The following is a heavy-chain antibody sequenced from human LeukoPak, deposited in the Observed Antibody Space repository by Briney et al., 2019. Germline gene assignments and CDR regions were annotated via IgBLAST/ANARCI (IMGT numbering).Heavy chain of an antibody. V-gene: IGHV4-4*02. Sequence: SGTLSLTCAVSGGSISSSNWWSWVRQPPGKGLEWIGEIYHSGSTNYNPSLKSRVTISVDKSKNQFSLKLSSVTAADTAVYYCARAGALGHCTNGVCYNTAGELYYMDVWGKGTTVTVSS. CDR2: IYHSGST. J-gene: IGHJ6*03. CDR1: GGSISSSNW. D-gene: IGHD2-8*01. CDR3: ARAGALGHCTNGVCYNTAGELYYMDV.